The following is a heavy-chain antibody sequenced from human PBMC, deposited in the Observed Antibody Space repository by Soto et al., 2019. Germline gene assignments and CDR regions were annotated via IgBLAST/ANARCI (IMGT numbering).Heavy chain of an antibody. D-gene: IGHD6-19*01. J-gene: IGHJ4*02. V-gene: IGHV1-46*01. Sequence: ASVKVSCKASGYTFTSYYMHWVRQAPGQGLEWMGIINPSSGSTSYAQKFQGRVTMTRDTSTSTAYMELRSLRSEDTAVYYCARVAVAGTSAYWGQGTLVTVSS. CDR2: INPSSGST. CDR1: GYTFTSYY. CDR3: ARVAVAGTSAY.